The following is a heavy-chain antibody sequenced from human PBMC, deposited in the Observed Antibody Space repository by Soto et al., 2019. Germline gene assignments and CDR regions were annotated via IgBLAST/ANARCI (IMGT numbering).Heavy chain of an antibody. CDR3: ARNIVVVVAATTNNWFDP. D-gene: IGHD2-15*01. Sequence: QLQLQESGPGLVKPSETLSLTCTVSGGSISSSSYYWGWIRQPPGKGLEWIGSIYYSGSTYYNPSLKSRVTISVDTSKNQFSLKLSSVTAADTAVYYCARNIVVVVAATTNNWFDPWGQGTLVTVSS. CDR2: IYYSGST. J-gene: IGHJ5*02. V-gene: IGHV4-39*01. CDR1: GGSISSSSYY.